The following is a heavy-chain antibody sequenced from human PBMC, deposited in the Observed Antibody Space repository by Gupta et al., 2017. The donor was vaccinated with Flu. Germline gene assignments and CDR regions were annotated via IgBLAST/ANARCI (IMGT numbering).Heavy chain of an antibody. V-gene: IGHV1-69*01. D-gene: IGHD3-22*01. CDR2: IIPIFGTA. CDR3: ASRYYYDSSGLNWFDP. Sequence: GLEWMGGIIPIFGTANYAQKFQGRVTITADESTSTAYMELSSLRSEDTAVYYCASRYYYDSSGLNWFDPWGQGTLVTVSS. J-gene: IGHJ5*02.